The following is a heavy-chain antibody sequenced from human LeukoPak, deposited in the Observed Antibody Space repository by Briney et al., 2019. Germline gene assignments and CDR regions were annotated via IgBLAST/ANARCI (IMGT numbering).Heavy chain of an antibody. J-gene: IGHJ6*03. CDR1: GGSISSGGYY. CDR2: IYTSGST. CDR3: ARETSLTTVTTQKDYYYYYMDV. Sequence: SETLSLTCTVSGGSISSGGYYWSWIRQPAGKGLEWIGRIYTSGSTNYNPSLKSRVTMSVDTSKNQFSLKLSSVTAADTAVYYCARETSLTTVTTQKDYYYYYMDVWGKGTTVTVPS. V-gene: IGHV4-61*02. D-gene: IGHD4-11*01.